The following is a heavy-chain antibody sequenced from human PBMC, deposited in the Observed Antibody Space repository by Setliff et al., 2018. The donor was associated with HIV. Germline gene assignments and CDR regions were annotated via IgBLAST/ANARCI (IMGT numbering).Heavy chain of an antibody. V-gene: IGHV5-51*01. Sequence: PGESLTISCQSSGYSFSSNWIAWVRQMPGEGLGWMGIIYPGDSDTRYSPSLQGQVSISVDMSLNTAYLQWRSLKASDTAMYYCARVMVGAYDAFDLWGQGTMVTVSS. D-gene: IGHD1-26*01. CDR1: GYSFSSNW. J-gene: IGHJ3*01. CDR3: ARVMVGAYDAFDL. CDR2: IYPGDSDT.